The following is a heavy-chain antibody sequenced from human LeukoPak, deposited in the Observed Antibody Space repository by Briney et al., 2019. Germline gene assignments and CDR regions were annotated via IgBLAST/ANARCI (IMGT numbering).Heavy chain of an antibody. Sequence: GGSLRLSCLTSGFTLSTNAMSWVRQAPGKGLEWISGISGSGASTYYADSVKGRFTISRDDSRNTLYLQMNSLRGGDTAVYYCAKDVGKWESLHFFDYWGQGTLVTVSS. V-gene: IGHV3-23*01. CDR3: AKDVGKWESLHFFDY. CDR2: ISGSGAST. CDR1: GFTLSTNA. D-gene: IGHD1-26*01. J-gene: IGHJ4*02.